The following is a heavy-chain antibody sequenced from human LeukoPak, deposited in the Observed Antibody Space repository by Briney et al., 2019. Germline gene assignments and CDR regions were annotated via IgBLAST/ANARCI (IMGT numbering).Heavy chain of an antibody. CDR3: ARGIPSTPPFDY. D-gene: IGHD2-15*01. J-gene: IGHJ4*02. CDR1: GGSFSGYY. CDR2: INHSGST. Sequence: SETLSLTCAVYGGSFSGYYWSWIRQPPGKGLEWIGEINHSGSTNYNPSLKSRVTISVDTSKNQFSLKLSSVTAADTAVYYCARGIPSTPPFDYWGQGTLVTVSS. V-gene: IGHV4-34*01.